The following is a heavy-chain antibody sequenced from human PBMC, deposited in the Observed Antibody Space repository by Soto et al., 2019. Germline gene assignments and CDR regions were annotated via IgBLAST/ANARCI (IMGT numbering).Heavy chain of an antibody. J-gene: IGHJ5*02. CDR2: INHSGST. CDR1: GGSFSGYY. Sequence: SETLSLTCAVYGGSFSGYYWSWIRQPPGKGLEWIGEINHSGSTNYNPSLKSRVTISVDTSKNQFSLKLSSVTAADTAVYYCASRIDGRCYPVFRHCWFDPWGQGTLVTVSS. V-gene: IGHV4-34*01. D-gene: IGHD1-26*01. CDR3: ASRIDGRCYPVFRHCWFDP.